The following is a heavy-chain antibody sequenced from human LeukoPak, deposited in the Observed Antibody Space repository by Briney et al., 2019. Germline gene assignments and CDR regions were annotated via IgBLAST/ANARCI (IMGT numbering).Heavy chain of an antibody. D-gene: IGHD3-22*01. CDR1: GFTLSNYG. Sequence: GRSLRLSCAVSGFTLSNYGMHWVRQAPGRGLEWVAVIWYDGTNKYYADSVRGRFTISRDSSKNTLYLQMNSLRAEDTAVYYCAKDYDSSGWAAFDIWGQGTMVTVSS. J-gene: IGHJ3*02. CDR3: AKDYDSSGWAAFDI. CDR2: IWYDGTNK. V-gene: IGHV3-33*06.